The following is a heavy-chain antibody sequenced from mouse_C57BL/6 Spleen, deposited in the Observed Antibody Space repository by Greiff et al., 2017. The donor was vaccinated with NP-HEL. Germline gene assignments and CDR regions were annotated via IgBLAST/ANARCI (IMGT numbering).Heavy chain of an antibody. V-gene: IGHV5-6*01. CDR2: ISSGGSYT. CDR1: GFTFSSYG. CDR3: ARQDDSYFDY. D-gene: IGHD2-4*01. J-gene: IGHJ2*01. Sequence: EVQLVESGGDLVKPGGSLKLSCAASGFTFSSYGMSWVRQTPDKRLEWVATISSGGSYTYYPDSVKGRFTISRDNAKNTLYLQMSSLKSEDTAMYYCARQDDSYFDYWGQGTTLTVSS.